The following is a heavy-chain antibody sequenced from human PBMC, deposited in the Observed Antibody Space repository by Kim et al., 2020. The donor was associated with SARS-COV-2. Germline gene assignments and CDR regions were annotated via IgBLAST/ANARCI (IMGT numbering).Heavy chain of an antibody. Sequence: GGSLRLSCAASGFTFSSYGMHWVRQAPGKGLEWVAVIWYDGSNKYYADSVKGRFTISRDNSKNTLYLQMNSLRAEDTAVYYCAKDRYSSGWYYFDYWGQGTLVTVSS. D-gene: IGHD6-19*01. CDR3: AKDRYSSGWYYFDY. CDR2: IWYDGSNK. CDR1: GFTFSSYG. V-gene: IGHV3-33*06. J-gene: IGHJ4*02.